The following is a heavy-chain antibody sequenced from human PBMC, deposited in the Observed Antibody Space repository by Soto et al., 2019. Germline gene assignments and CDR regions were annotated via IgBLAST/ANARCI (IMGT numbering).Heavy chain of an antibody. V-gene: IGHV4-34*01. CDR1: GGSFSGYY. CDR3: ARGRGPDY. Sequence: QVQLQQWGAGLLKPSETLSLTCAVYGGSFSGYYWSWIRQPPGKGLEWIGEINHSGSTNYNPSLKSRVTISVDTSKNQFSLKLSSVTDADTAVYYCARGRGPDYWGQGTLVTVSS. CDR2: INHSGST. J-gene: IGHJ4*02.